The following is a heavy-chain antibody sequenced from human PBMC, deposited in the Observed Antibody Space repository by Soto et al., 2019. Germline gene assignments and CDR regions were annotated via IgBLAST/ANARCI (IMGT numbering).Heavy chain of an antibody. D-gene: IGHD6-6*01. J-gene: IGHJ6*02. CDR3: ARDYEDSRSFFHYSYGMDV. V-gene: IGHV3-48*03. Sequence: SGGSLRLSCTASGFTFSSYELNWVRQAPGKGLEWASYISTSGRTTYYADSVKGRFTISRDNAQNSLYLQMNSLRAEDTAVYYCARDYEDSRSFFHYSYGMDVWGQGTTVTVSS. CDR2: ISTSGRTT. CDR1: GFTFSSYE.